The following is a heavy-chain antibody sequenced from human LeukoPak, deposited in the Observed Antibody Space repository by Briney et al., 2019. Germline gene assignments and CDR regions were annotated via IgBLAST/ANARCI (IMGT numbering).Heavy chain of an antibody. CDR1: GGSISSSSYY. CDR3: ARWQGGANGYDY. D-gene: IGHD4/OR15-4a*01. J-gene: IGHJ4*02. V-gene: IGHV4-39*07. Sequence: PSETLSLTCTVSGGSISSSSYYWGWIRQPPGKGLEWIGSIYYSGSTYYNPSLKSRVTISVDTSKNQFSLKLSSVTAADTAVYYCARWQGGANGYDYWGQGTLVTVSS. CDR2: IYYSGST.